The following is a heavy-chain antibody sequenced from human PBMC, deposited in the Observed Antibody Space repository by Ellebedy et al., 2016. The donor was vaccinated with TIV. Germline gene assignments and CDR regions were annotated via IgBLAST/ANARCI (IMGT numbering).Heavy chain of an antibody. CDR3: ARPTAAGYYWAGMDV. Sequence: GGSLRLSXAASGFTFSSYSMNWVRQAPGKGLEWVSYISSSSSTIYYADSVKGRFTISRDNAKNSLYLQMNSLRAEDTAVYYCARPTAAGYYWAGMDVWGQGTTVTVSS. J-gene: IGHJ6*02. CDR2: ISSSSSTI. V-gene: IGHV3-48*04. D-gene: IGHD3-9*01. CDR1: GFTFSSYS.